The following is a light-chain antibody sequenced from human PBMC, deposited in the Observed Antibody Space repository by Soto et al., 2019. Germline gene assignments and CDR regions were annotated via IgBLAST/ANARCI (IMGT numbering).Light chain of an antibody. Sequence: EIVLTQSPGTLSLSPGERGTLSCWANQSVSGNDLAWYQQKPGQAPRLLIYGASSSATGIPDRFSGNGSGTHFTLTISSLEPEDFTVYYCQQCVRSPYTFGQGTKLEIK. J-gene: IGKJ2*01. V-gene: IGKV3-20*01. CDR1: QSVSGND. CDR2: GAS. CDR3: QQCVRSPYT.